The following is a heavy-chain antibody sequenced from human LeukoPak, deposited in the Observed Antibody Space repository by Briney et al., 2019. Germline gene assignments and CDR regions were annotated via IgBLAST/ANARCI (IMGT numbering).Heavy chain of an antibody. CDR3: AHSSYDSSGYYPRYFQH. CDR2: IYHSGST. CDR1: GGSINSNNW. V-gene: IGHV4-4*02. D-gene: IGHD3-22*01. J-gene: IGHJ1*01. Sequence: SETLSLTCAVSGGSINSNNWWSWIRQPPGKGLEWIGYIYHSGSTYYNPSLKSRVTISVDRSKNQFSLKLSSVTAADTAVYYCAHSSYDSSGYYPRYFQHWGQGTLVTVSS.